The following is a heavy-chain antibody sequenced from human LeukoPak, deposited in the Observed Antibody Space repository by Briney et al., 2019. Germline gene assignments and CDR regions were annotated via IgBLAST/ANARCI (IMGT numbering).Heavy chain of an antibody. CDR2: IYYSGST. J-gene: IGHJ6*02. CDR1: GGSISSSSYY. CDR3: ARRPKGGYGLGSYYLVYYYYGMDV. D-gene: IGHD3-10*01. V-gene: IGHV4-39*01. Sequence: SETLSLTCTVSGGSISSSSYYWGWIRQPPGKGLEWIGSIYYSGSTYYNPSLKSRVTISVDTSKNQFSLKLSPVTAADTAVYYCARRPKGGYGLGSYYLVYYYYGMDVWGQGTTVTVSS.